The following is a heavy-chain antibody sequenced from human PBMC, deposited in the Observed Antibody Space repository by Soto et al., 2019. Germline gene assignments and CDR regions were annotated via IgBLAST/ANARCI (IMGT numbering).Heavy chain of an antibody. CDR1: GFTFSSYA. CDR2: ISYDGSNK. CDR3: ARDLAAADEGFDY. Sequence: GGSLRLSCAASGFTFSSYAMHWVRQAPGKGLEWVAVISYDGSNKYYADSVKGRFTISRDNSKNTLYLQMNSLRAEDTAVYYCARDLAAADEGFDYWGQGTLVTVSS. D-gene: IGHD6-13*01. V-gene: IGHV3-30-3*01. J-gene: IGHJ4*02.